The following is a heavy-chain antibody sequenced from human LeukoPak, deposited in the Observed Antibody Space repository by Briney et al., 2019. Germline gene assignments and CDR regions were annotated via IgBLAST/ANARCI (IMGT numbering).Heavy chain of an antibody. J-gene: IGHJ3*01. Sequence: SETLSLTCAVYGGSFSGYYWSWIRQPPGKGLEWIGEINHSGGTNYNPSLKSRVTMSVDTSKNQFSLKLTSVSAADTAVYHCARVEGSGWYLAAFDVWGQGTMVTVSS. CDR2: INHSGGT. D-gene: IGHD6-19*01. V-gene: IGHV4-34*01. CDR3: ARVEGSGWYLAAFDV. CDR1: GGSFSGYY.